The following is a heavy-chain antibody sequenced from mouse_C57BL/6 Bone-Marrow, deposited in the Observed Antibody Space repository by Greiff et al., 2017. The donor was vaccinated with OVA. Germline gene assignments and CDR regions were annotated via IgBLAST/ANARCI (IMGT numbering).Heavy chain of an antibody. D-gene: IGHD1-1*01. CDR2: ISSCSSTI. J-gene: IGHJ4*01. CDR1: GFTFSDYG. Sequence: EVQLVESGGGLVKPGGSLKLSCAASGFTFSDYGMHWVRQAIEKGLEWVAYISSCSSTIYYADTVKGRFTISRDTAKNTLFLQMTSLKSEDTAMYYSAREYCGTSAMDYWGRGTSITVSS. CDR3: AREYCGTSAMDY. V-gene: IGHV5-17*01.